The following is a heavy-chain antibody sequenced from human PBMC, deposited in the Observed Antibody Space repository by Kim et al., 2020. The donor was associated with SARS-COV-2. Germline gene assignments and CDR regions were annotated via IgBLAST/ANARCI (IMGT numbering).Heavy chain of an antibody. CDR3: ARGPAREWLRLGSGTWFDP. D-gene: IGHD5-12*01. J-gene: IGHJ5*02. V-gene: IGHV4-34*01. Sequence: SETLSLTCAVYGGSFSGYYWSWIRQPPGKGLEWIGEINHSGSTNYNPSLKSRVTISVDTSKNQFSLKLSSVTAADTAVYYCARGPAREWLRLGSGTWFDPWGQGTLVTVSS. CDR2: INHSGST. CDR1: GGSFSGYY.